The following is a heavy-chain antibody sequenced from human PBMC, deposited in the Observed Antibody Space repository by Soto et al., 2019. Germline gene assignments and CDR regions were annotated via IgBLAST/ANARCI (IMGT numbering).Heavy chain of an antibody. CDR1: GFTFSDYA. D-gene: IGHD3-10*01. Sequence: PGGSLRLSCLASGFTFSDYAMTWVRHVPGRGLEWVASLDVAGGSTYYADSVRGRFTISRDNSQNTLFLQMKRLTVDDTAIYYCAAPRDEYGSGVSWFTYGMDIWGQGTTVTVSS. CDR3: AAPRDEYGSGVSWFTYGMDI. J-gene: IGHJ6*02. V-gene: IGHV3-23*01. CDR2: LDVAGGST.